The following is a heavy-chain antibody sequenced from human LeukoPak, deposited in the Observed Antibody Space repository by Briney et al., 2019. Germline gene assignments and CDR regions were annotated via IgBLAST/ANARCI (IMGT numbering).Heavy chain of an antibody. D-gene: IGHD3-9*01. Sequence: GGSLRLSCAASGFTFSNYAMHWVRQAPGKGLEWVAFIRFDGSNEYYADSVKGRFTISRDNSKNTLSLQMNSLRAEGTAVYYCAKGANLRYFDWLHFDYWGQGTLVTVSS. CDR3: AKGANLRYFDWLHFDY. CDR2: IRFDGSNE. J-gene: IGHJ4*02. V-gene: IGHV3-30*02. CDR1: GFTFSNYA.